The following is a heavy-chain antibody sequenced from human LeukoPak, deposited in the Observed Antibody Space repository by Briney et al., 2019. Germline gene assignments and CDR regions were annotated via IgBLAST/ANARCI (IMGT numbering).Heavy chain of an antibody. CDR2: ISDGGSFT. J-gene: IGHJ4*02. CDR1: GFTFSDYG. V-gene: IGHV3-23*01. CDR3: AKSRGSGSNMARGVNFDY. Sequence: QAGGSLRLSCAASGFTFSDYGMTWVRQAPGKGLEWVSTISDGGSFTYYADSVKGRFTISRDNSKNTLFLQMNTLRAEDTAVYYCAKSRGSGSNMARGVNFDYWGQGTLVTVSS. D-gene: IGHD3-10*01.